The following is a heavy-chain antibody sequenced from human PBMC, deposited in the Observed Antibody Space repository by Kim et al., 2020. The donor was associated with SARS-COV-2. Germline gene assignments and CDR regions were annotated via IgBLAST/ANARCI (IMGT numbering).Heavy chain of an antibody. D-gene: IGHD7-27*01. CDR2: IYHTGIT. V-gene: IGHV4-59*01. CDR1: ADSFTTFY. Sequence: SETLSLTCNVSADSFTTFYCGWVRQPPGKGLEWIGYIYHTGITNYNPSLKSRVTLSLDTSKGQLSLTLTSVTAADTAVYFCATISWGRFDHWGQGTLVTV. J-gene: IGHJ4*01. CDR3: ATISWGRFDH.